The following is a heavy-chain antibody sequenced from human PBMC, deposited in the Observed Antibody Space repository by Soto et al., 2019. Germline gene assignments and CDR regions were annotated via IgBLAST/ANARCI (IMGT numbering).Heavy chain of an antibody. CDR1: GGTFSSYT. V-gene: IGHV1-69*12. CDR3: ARGNHRWLQLWHSDL. J-gene: IGHJ2*01. CDR2: IIPIFGTA. Sequence: QVQLVQSGAEVKKPGSSVTVSCKASGGTFSSYTISWVRQAPGQGLEWMGGIIPIFGTANYAQKFQGRVTITADESTSTAYMELSSLRSEDTAVYYCARGNHRWLQLWHSDLWGRGTLVTVSS. D-gene: IGHD5-12*01.